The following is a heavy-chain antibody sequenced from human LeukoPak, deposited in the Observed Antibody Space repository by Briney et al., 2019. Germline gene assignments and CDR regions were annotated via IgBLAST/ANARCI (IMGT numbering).Heavy chain of an antibody. CDR3: ARDRRGSSWYDYYYYYMDV. Sequence: GGSLRLSCAASGFTFSSCWMSWVRQAPGKGLEWVANIKQDGSEKYYVDSVKGRFTISRDNAKNSLYLQMNSLRAEDTAVYYCARDRRGSSWYDYYYYYMDVWGKGTTVTVSS. CDR2: IKQDGSEK. D-gene: IGHD6-13*01. V-gene: IGHV3-7*01. CDR1: GFTFSSCW. J-gene: IGHJ6*03.